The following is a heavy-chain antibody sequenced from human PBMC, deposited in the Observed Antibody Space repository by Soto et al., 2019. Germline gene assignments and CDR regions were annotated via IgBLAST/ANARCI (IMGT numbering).Heavy chain of an antibody. CDR3: AAELGFGTVSVV. D-gene: IGHD7-27*01. CDR2: IIPLFGTT. CDR1: GDTFKNCV. Sequence: QVQVVQSGVEVRRPGSSVKVSCTASGDTFKNCVISWVRQAPGQGLEWMGGIIPLFGTTDFAQRFQGRLTITTDESTTTAYMELRRLRSEDTATYYCAAELGFGTVSVVWGQGTTVIVSS. V-gene: IGHV1-69*01. J-gene: IGHJ6*02.